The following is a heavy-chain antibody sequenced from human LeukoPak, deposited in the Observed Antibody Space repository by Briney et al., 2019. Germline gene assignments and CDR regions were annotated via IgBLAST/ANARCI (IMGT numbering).Heavy chain of an antibody. D-gene: IGHD6-19*01. CDR3: ARDSQDSSGST. J-gene: IGHJ5*02. V-gene: IGHV3-21*01. CDR2: ISSSSSYI. Sequence: GGSLSLSCAASGFTFSSYSMNWVRQAPGKGLEWVSSISSSSSYIYYADSVKGRFTISRDNAKNSLYLQMNSLRAEDTAVYYCARDSQDSSGSTWGQGTLVTVSS. CDR1: GFTFSSYS.